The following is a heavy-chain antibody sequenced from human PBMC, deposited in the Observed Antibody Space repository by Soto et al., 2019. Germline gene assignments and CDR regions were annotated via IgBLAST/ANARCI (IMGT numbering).Heavy chain of an antibody. D-gene: IGHD3-9*01. CDR3: AHSKSAILTGFEFVYWYFDL. Sequence: QITLKESGPPLVKPTQTLTLTCTFSGFSLSASGVGVGWIRQPPGKALEWLALIYWDDDKSYSPSLKSRLPMTKHTSKNQVVLTMTNMEPVDTATDYCAHSKSAILTGFEFVYWYFDLWGRGTLVTVSS. CDR2: IYWDDDK. V-gene: IGHV2-5*02. J-gene: IGHJ2*01. CDR1: GFSLSASGVG.